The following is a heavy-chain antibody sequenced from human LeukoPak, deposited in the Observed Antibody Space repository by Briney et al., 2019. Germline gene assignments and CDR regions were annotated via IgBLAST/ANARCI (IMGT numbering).Heavy chain of an antibody. J-gene: IGHJ4*02. Sequence: PGGSLRLSCAASGFTFSSYSMNWVRQAPGKGLEWVSSISSSSSYIYYADSVKGRFTISRDNSKNTLYLQMNSLRAEDTAVYYCAKDLYYYGSGSPFDYWGQGTLVTVSS. V-gene: IGHV3-21*01. D-gene: IGHD3-10*01. CDR3: AKDLYYYGSGSPFDY. CDR1: GFTFSSYS. CDR2: ISSSSSYI.